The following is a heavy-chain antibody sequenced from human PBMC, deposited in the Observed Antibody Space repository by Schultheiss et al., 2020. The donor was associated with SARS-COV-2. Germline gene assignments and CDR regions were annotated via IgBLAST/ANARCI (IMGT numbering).Heavy chain of an antibody. CDR2: INPSGGST. Sequence: ASVKVSCKASGYTFTSYYMHWVRQAPGQGLEWMGIINPSGGSTSYAQKFQGRVTMTRDTSTSTVYMELSSLRSEDTAVYYCARGPSVIHYYYYYGMDVWGQGTTVTVSS. D-gene: IGHD2-21*01. CDR1: GYTFTSYY. V-gene: IGHV1-46*01. J-gene: IGHJ6*02. CDR3: ARGPSVIHYYYYYGMDV.